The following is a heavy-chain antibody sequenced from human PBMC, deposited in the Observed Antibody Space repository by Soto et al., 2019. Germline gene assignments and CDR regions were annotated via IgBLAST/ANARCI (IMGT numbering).Heavy chain of an antibody. J-gene: IGHJ6*03. CDR3: ARGRSFSDYYYMDV. CDR1: GGSFSGYY. Sequence: SETLSLTCAVYGGSFSGYYWSWIRQPPGKGLEWIGEINHSGSTNYNPSLKSRVTISVDTSKNQFSLKLSSVTAADTAVYYCARGRSFSDYYYMDVWGKGTTVTVSS. CDR2: INHSGST. D-gene: IGHD3-10*01. V-gene: IGHV4-34*01.